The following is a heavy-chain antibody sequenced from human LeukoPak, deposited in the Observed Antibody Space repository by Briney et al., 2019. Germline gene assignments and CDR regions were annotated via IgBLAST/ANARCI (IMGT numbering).Heavy chain of an antibody. J-gene: IGHJ4*02. CDR1: GGSFSGYY. Sequence: SETPSLTCAVYGGSFSGYYWSWIRQPPGKGLEWIGEINHSGSTNYNPSLKSRVTISVDTSKNQFSLKLSSVTAADTAVYYCASLAAGGVDYWGQGTLVTVSS. V-gene: IGHV4-34*01. D-gene: IGHD6-25*01. CDR3: ASLAAGGVDY. CDR2: INHSGST.